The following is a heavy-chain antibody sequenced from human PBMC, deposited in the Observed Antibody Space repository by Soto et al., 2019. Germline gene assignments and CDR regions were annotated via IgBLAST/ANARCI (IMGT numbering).Heavy chain of an antibody. CDR2: ISSSSSYI. V-gene: IGHV3-21*01. J-gene: IGHJ6*02. Sequence: GGSLRLSCAASGFTFSSYSMNWVRQAPGKGLEWVSSISSSSSYIYYADSVKGRFTISRDNAKNSLYLQMNSLRAEETAVYYCARDYCSSTSCYTANHYYYYYGMEVWGQGTTVNVSS. D-gene: IGHD2-2*02. CDR3: ARDYCSSTSCYTANHYYYYYGMEV. CDR1: GFTFSSYS.